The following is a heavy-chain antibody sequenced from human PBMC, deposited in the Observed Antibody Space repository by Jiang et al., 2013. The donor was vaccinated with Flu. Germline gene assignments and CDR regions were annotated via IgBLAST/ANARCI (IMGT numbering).Heavy chain of an antibody. CDR3: ARLSRGGYYIFDY. CDR1: GGSISSSSYY. V-gene: IGHV4-39*01. J-gene: IGHJ4*02. D-gene: IGHD3-10*01. Sequence: GPGLVKPSETLSLTCTVSGGSISSSSYYWGWIRQPPGKGLEWIGSIYYSGSTYYNPSLKSRVTISVDTSKNQFSLKLSSVTAADTAAYYCARLSRGGYYIFDYWGQGTLVTVSS. CDR2: IYYSGST.